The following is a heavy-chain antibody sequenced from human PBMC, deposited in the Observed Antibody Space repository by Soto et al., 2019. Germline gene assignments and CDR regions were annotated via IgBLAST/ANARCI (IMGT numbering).Heavy chain of an antibody. V-gene: IGHV3-30-3*01. CDR2: ISYDGSNN. D-gene: IGHD2-15*01. J-gene: IGHJ4*02. CDR3: VRDSGQNIGHYELFDD. CDR1: GFTFSYYA. Sequence: QVQLVESGGGVVQPGRSLRLSCAASGFTFSYYAMHWVRQAPGKGLEWVAVISYDGSNNHYADSVKDRFTISRDNSKNTLYLQMNSLRVEDTAVYFCVRDSGQNIGHYELFDDWGQGSLVAVS.